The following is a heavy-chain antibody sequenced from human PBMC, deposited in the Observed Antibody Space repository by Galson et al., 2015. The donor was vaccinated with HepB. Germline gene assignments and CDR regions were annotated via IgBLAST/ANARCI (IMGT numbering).Heavy chain of an antibody. Sequence: SLRLSCAASGFTFSSYSMNWVRQAPGKGLEWVSYISSSSSTIYYADSVKGRFTISRDNAKNSLYLQMNSLRDEDTAVYYCARARGVMVRGVLGEYYFDYWGQGTLVTVSS. J-gene: IGHJ4*02. CDR1: GFTFSSYS. CDR3: ARARGVMVRGVLGEYYFDY. V-gene: IGHV3-48*02. D-gene: IGHD3-10*01. CDR2: ISSSSSTI.